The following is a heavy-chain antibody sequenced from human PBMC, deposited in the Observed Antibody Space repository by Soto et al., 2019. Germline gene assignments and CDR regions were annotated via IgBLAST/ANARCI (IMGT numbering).Heavy chain of an antibody. Sequence: PSETLSLTCTVSGDSLSSGGHYWGWIRQHPGKGLEWIGHIYDSVNTYYSPSLRSRVTISADMSKNQFSLNLRSVTAADTAVYYCARVDHRGYFAILTDYWGQGTLVTV. CDR3: ARVDHRGYFAILTDY. CDR2: IYDSVNT. D-gene: IGHD3-9*01. J-gene: IGHJ4*02. CDR1: GDSLSSGGHY. V-gene: IGHV4-31*03.